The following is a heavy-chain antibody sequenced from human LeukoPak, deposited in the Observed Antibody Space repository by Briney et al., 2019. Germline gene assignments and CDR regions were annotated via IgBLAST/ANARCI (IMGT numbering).Heavy chain of an antibody. Sequence: TGGSLRLSCTVSGFTVSSNSMSWVRQAPGKGLELVSFIYSDNTHYSDSVKGRFTISRDNSTNTLYLQMNRLRAEDTAVYYCARRAGAYSHPYDYWGQGTLVTVSS. CDR1: GFTVSSNS. CDR2: IYSDNT. J-gene: IGHJ4*02. V-gene: IGHV3-53*01. CDR3: ARRAGAYSHPYDY. D-gene: IGHD4/OR15-4a*01.